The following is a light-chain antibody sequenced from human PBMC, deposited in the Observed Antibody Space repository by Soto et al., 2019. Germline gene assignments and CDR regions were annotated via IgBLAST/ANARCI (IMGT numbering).Light chain of an antibody. J-gene: IGKJ1*01. CDR3: QQYRSSSRT. V-gene: IGKV3-20*01. Sequence: EIVLTQSPGTLSLSPGERATLSCRASQSVSSYLAWYQQKPGQAPRLLIYGASSRATGIPDRFSGSGSGTDFTLTINRLEPEDFAVYYCQQYRSSSRTFGQGTRVEIK. CDR2: GAS. CDR1: QSVSSY.